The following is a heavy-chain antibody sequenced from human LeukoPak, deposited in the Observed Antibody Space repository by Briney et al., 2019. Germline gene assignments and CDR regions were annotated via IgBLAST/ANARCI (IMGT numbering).Heavy chain of an antibody. CDR1: SGFISSYY. J-gene: IGHJ6*03. D-gene: IGHD3-10*01. CDR2: IYYTGST. V-gene: IGHV4-59*01. Sequence: PSETLFLTCSVSSGFISSYYWTWIRQSPGKGLEWIGYIYYTGSTSYNPSLQSRVTISVDTSKNQFSLRLNSVTAADTAVYYCARLHHDYGSGTYGGAYNYYMDVWGKGTTVTVSS. CDR3: ARLHHDYGSGTYGGAYNYYMDV.